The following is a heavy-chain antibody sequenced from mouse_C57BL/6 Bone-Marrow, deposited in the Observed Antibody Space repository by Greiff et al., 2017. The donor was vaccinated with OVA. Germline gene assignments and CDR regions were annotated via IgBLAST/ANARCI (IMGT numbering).Heavy chain of an antibody. J-gene: IGHJ3*01. D-gene: IGHD2-1*01. CDR2: IRSKSNNYAT. Sequence: EVMLVESGGGLVQPKGSLKLSCAASGFSFNTYAMNWVRQAPGKGLEWVARIRSKSNNYATYYADSVKDRFTISRDDSESMLYLQMNNLKTEDTAMYYCVRKGGYYGNYGGFAYWGQGTLVTVSA. CDR3: VRKGGYYGNYGGFAY. V-gene: IGHV10-1*01. CDR1: GFSFNTYA.